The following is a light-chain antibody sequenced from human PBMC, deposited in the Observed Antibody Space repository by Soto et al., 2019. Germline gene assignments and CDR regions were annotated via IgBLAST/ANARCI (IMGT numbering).Light chain of an antibody. Sequence: LTPSPGTLSLSAGPSATLXXRSRQSVANNYLTWYQQKPGQAPRXXIYDASTRATGIPDRFSGSGSGTDFTLTISRLEPEDFAVYYCQQYGSSPWTFGQGTKVDIK. CDR3: QQYGSSPWT. V-gene: IGKV3-20*01. CDR2: DAS. CDR1: QSVANNY. J-gene: IGKJ1*01.